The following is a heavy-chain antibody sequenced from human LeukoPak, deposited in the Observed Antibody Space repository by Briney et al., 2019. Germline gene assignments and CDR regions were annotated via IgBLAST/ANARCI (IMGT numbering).Heavy chain of an antibody. CDR2: SGSGGST. V-gene: IGHV3-23*01. J-gene: IGHJ4*02. CDR1: GFIFSSYG. CDR3: AKGDYSGSYYFDY. D-gene: IGHD1-26*01. Sequence: TGGSLRLSCAVSGFIFSSYGMSWVRQAPGKGLEWVPVSGSGGSTYYADSVKGRFTISRDNSKNTLYLQMNSLRAEDTAVYYCAKGDYSGSYYFDYWGQGTLVTVSS.